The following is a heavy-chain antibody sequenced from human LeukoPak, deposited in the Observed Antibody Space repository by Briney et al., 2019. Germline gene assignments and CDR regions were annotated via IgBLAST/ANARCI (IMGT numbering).Heavy chain of an antibody. CDR2: ILYDGSNK. J-gene: IGHJ4*02. CDR1: GFTFSSYG. Sequence: GGSLRLSCAASGFTFSSYGMHWVRQAPGKGLEWVAFILYDGSNKYYADSVKGRFTISRDNSKNTLYLQMNSLRAEDTAVYYCAKDPVFGVVTNLLSYFDYWGQGTLVTVSS. CDR3: AKDPVFGVVTNLLSYFDY. V-gene: IGHV3-30*02. D-gene: IGHD3-3*01.